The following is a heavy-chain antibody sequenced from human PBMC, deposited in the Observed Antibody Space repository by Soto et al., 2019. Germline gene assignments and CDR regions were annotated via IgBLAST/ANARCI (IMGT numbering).Heavy chain of an antibody. Sequence: HPGGSLRLSCAASGFTFSSYAMSWVRQAPGKGLEWVSAISGSGGSTCYADSVKGRFTISRDNSKNTLYLQMNSLRAEDTAVYYCAKGLPIAVVWGDYYYYMDVWGKGTTVTVSS. CDR3: AKGLPIAVVWGDYYYYMDV. CDR1: GFTFSSYA. J-gene: IGHJ6*03. CDR2: ISGSGGST. V-gene: IGHV3-23*01. D-gene: IGHD6-19*01.